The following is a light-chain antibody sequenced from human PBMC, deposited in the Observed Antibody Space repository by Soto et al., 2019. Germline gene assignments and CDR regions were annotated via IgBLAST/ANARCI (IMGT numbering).Light chain of an antibody. CDR2: WAS. CDR3: QQYYDNPRT. V-gene: IGKV4-1*01. J-gene: IGKJ1*01. CDR1: QSLLYGSGNENY. Sequence: DIVMTQSPDSLAVSLGERATIDCKSSQSLLYGSGNENYLAWYQQKPGQPPKLLIHWASTRESGVPDRFSGSGSGTDFTLTISSLQAEDVAVYYCQQYYDNPRTLGQGTKVDIK.